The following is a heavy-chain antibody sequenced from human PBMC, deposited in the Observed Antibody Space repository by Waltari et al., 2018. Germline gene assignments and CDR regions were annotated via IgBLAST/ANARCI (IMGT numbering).Heavy chain of an antibody. CDR1: GFIFSGYS. V-gene: IGHV3-48*01. J-gene: IGHJ4*02. CDR2: IGGGSHSL. CDR3: ARGRNTGRAPLDY. D-gene: IGHD4-4*01. Sequence: EVQLVESGGDLVQPGGSLRLSCAASGFIFSGYSMNWVRQAPGRGREWLSSIGGGSHSLFYADSLKGRFTVSRDNAKNSLYLQMDSLTVDDTAMYFCARGRNTGRAPLDYWGQGTLVTVSS.